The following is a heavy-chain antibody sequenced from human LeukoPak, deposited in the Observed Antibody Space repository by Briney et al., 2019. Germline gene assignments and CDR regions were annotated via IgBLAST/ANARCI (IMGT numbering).Heavy chain of an antibody. CDR1: GGSISSYY. Sequence: SETLSLTCTVSGGSISSYYWSWIRQPPGKGLEWIGYIYYSGSTNYNPSLKSRVTISVDTSKNQFSLKLSSVTAADTAVYYGARAAYCSSTSCLWFDPWGQGTLVTVSS. CDR3: ARAAYCSSTSCLWFDP. J-gene: IGHJ5*02. D-gene: IGHD2-2*01. CDR2: IYYSGST. V-gene: IGHV4-59*01.